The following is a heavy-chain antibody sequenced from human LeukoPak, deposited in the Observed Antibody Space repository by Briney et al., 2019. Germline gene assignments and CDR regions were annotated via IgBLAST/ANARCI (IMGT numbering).Heavy chain of an antibody. J-gene: IGHJ4*02. CDR2: INSDGTAT. D-gene: IGHD4-17*01. CDR1: GFTFSTYW. CDR3: VRGDYGNEFDY. Sequence: PGGSLRLSCAASGFTFSTYWMHWVRHVPGKGLVWVSRINSDGTATTYADSVKGRFTISRDTAKTTLYLQMNSLRVEDTAVYYCVRGDYGNEFDYWGQGTLVTVSS. V-gene: IGHV3-74*01.